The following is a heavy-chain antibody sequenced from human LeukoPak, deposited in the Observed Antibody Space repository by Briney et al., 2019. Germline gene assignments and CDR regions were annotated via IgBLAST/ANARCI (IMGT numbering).Heavy chain of an antibody. V-gene: IGHV1-18*01. CDR2: ISAYNGNT. CDR3: ARSADQFWSGPNDAFDI. Sequence: ASVKVSCKASGGTFSSYAISWVRQAPGQGLEWMGWISAYNGNTNYAQKLQGRVTMTTDTSTSTAYMELGSLRSDDTAVYYCARSADQFWSGPNDAFDIWGQGTMVTVSS. CDR1: GGTFSSYA. D-gene: IGHD3-3*01. J-gene: IGHJ3*02.